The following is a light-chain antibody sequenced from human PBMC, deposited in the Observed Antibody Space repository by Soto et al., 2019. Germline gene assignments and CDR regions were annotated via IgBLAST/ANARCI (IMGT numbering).Light chain of an antibody. Sequence: TQSPDTLSASVGDRVTITCRASQSISSWLAWYQQKPGKAPKLLIYKASSLESGVPSRFSGSGSGTEFTLTISSLQPDDFATYYCQQYNSYAWTFGQGTKVEIK. V-gene: IGKV1-5*03. CDR1: QSISSW. CDR2: KAS. J-gene: IGKJ1*01. CDR3: QQYNSYAWT.